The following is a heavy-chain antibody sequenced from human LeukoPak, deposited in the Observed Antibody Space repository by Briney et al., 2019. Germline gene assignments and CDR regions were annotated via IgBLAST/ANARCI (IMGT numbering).Heavy chain of an antibody. CDR2: IYYSGST. V-gene: IGHV4-59*01. D-gene: IGHD6-13*01. J-gene: IGHJ6*02. CDR1: GGSISSYY. Sequence: SETLSLTCTVSGGSISSYYWSWIRQPPGKGLEWIGYIYYSGSTNYNPSLKSRVTISVDTSKNHFSLKLSSVTAADTAVYYCARVRSSSWSNYYYYGMDVWGQGTTVTVSS. CDR3: ARVRSSSWSNYYYYGMDV.